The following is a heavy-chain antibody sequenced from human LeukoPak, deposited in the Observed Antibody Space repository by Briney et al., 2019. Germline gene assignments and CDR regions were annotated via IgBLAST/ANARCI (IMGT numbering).Heavy chain of an antibody. Sequence: GGSLRLSCAASGFTFSSYGMHWVRQAPGKGLEWVAFIRYDGSNKYYADSVKGRFTISRDNSKNTLYLQMNSLRAEDTAVYYCAKDLTRVAARPGNWFDPWGPGTLVTVSS. CDR2: IRYDGSNK. CDR1: GFTFSSYG. D-gene: IGHD6-6*01. CDR3: AKDLTRVAARPGNWFDP. J-gene: IGHJ5*02. V-gene: IGHV3-30*02.